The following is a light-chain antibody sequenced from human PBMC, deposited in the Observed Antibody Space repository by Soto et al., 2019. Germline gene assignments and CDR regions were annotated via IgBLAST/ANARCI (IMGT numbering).Light chain of an antibody. CDR3: QQYDDWLRLT. V-gene: IGKV3D-15*01. Sequence: EIVLTQSPATLSSFPGDRVTLSCRASQYINTRLAWYQHRPGQAPRLLIYQTSIRAAGIPARFSGSGSGTEFNLTISSLQSEDFAVYFCQQYDDWLRLTFGGGTKVDIK. J-gene: IGKJ4*01. CDR2: QTS. CDR1: QYINTR.